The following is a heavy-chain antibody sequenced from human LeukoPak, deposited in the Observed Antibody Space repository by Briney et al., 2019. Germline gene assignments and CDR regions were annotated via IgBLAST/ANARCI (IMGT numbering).Heavy chain of an antibody. Sequence: SETLSLTCTVSGGSISSSSYYWSWIRQPPGKGLEWIGYIYYSGSTNYNPSLKSRVTISVDTSKNQFSLKLSSVTAADTAVYYCARINDYGGKDFDYWGQGTLVTVSS. J-gene: IGHJ4*02. CDR3: ARINDYGGKDFDY. CDR1: GGSISSSSYY. CDR2: IYYSGST. D-gene: IGHD4-23*01. V-gene: IGHV4-61*01.